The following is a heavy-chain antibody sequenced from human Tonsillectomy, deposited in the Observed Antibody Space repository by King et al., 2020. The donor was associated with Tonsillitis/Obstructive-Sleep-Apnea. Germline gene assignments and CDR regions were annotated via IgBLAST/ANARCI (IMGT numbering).Heavy chain of an antibody. CDR1: VGSISSRDYY. CDR3: ARHAHDSTSYYFLAV. V-gene: IGHV4-39*01. Sequence: VQLQESGPGLVKPSETLSLTCSVSVGSISSRDYYWGWIRQPPGKGLEWIASIYYNGDTYYNPSLESRVTISVDTSKNQFSLRLSSVTAADTSVYYCARHAHDSTSYYFLAVWGKGTPVTVSS. J-gene: IGHJ6*03. D-gene: IGHD2-21*02. CDR2: IYYNGDT.